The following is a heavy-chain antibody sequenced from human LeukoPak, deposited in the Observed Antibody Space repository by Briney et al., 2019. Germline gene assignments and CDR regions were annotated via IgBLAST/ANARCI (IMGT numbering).Heavy chain of an antibody. D-gene: IGHD3-22*01. J-gene: IGHJ4*02. V-gene: IGHV3-21*01. CDR2: ISSSSRYI. CDR1: GFTFSSYS. CDR3: TRDSSGG. Sequence: GGSLRLSCAASGFTFSSYSMKWVRQAPGKGLEWVSSISSSSRYIYYAEPVKGRFTISRDNAKKSLYLQMNSLRAEDTAVYHSTRDSSGGWGQGTLVTVS.